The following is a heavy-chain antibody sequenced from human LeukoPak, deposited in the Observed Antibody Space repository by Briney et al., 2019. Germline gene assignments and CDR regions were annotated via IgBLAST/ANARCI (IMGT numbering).Heavy chain of an antibody. CDR2: IIPIFGTA. CDR3: AIYSKGGYYFLDY. D-gene: IGHD3-22*01. CDR1: GGTFSSYA. V-gene: IGHV1-69*05. Sequence: ASVKVSCKASGGTFSSYAISWVRQAPGQGLEWMGRIIPIFGTANYAQKFQGRVTITTDESTSTAYMELSSLRSEDTAVYYCAIYSKGGYYFLDYWGQGTLVTVSS. J-gene: IGHJ4*02.